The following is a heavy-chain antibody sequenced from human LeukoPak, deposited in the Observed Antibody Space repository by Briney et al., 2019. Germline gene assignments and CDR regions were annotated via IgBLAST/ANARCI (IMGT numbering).Heavy chain of an antibody. Sequence: SETLSLTCAVYGGSFSGYYWSWIRQPPGKGLEWIGEINHSGSTNYNPSLKRRVTISVDTSKNQLSLKLSSVTAADTAVYYCARGFSWVSSSLGYWGQGTLVTVSS. CDR3: ARGFSWVSSSLGY. V-gene: IGHV4-34*01. J-gene: IGHJ4*02. CDR1: GGSFSGYY. D-gene: IGHD6-13*01. CDR2: INHSGST.